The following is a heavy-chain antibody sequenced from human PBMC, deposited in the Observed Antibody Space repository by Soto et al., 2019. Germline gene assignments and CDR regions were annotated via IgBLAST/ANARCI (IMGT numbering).Heavy chain of an antibody. V-gene: IGHV4-39*02. CDR1: GGSVRSSTYY. Sequence: PSETLSLTCTVSGGSVRSSTYYWGWIRQAPGKGLEWIASIYYSGRTHNNPALKSRVTMSVDTYTNQFSLKMNAVTAADTAVYYCGRDKIPGLFDYWGQGTLVTVSS. CDR2: IYYSGRT. J-gene: IGHJ4*02. CDR3: GRDKIPGLFDY. D-gene: IGHD2-21*01.